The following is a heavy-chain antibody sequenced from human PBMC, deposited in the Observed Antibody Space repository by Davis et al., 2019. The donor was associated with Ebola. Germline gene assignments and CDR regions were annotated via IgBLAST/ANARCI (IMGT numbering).Heavy chain of an antibody. V-gene: IGHV5-51*01. CDR2: IYPGDSDT. J-gene: IGHJ4*02. CDR3: ATVERGALLGY. CDR1: GYSFTIYW. D-gene: IGHD1-1*01. Sequence: GESLKISCKGSGYSFTIYWIGWVRQMPGQRPEWMGIIYPGDSDTRYSPSFQGQVTISADKSTTTAYLQWSSLKVSDSAMYYCATVERGALLGYWGQGTLVTVSS.